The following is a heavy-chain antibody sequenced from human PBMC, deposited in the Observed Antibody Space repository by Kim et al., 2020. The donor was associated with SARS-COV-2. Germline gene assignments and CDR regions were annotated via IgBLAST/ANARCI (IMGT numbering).Heavy chain of an antibody. Sequence: SSTIYYADSVKGRFTISRDNAKNSLYLQMNSLRDEDTAVYYCARYGDYPYWGQGTLVTVSS. D-gene: IGHD4-17*01. CDR3: ARYGDYPY. V-gene: IGHV3-48*02. J-gene: IGHJ4*02. CDR2: SSTI.